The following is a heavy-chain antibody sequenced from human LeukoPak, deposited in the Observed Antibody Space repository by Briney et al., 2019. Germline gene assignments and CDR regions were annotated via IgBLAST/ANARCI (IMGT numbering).Heavy chain of an antibody. J-gene: IGHJ6*02. CDR1: GFTFSSYW. CDR2: IKQDGSEK. Sequence: GGSLRLSCAASGFTFSSYWMSWVRQAPGKGLEWVANIKQDGSEKYYVDSVKGRFTISRDNAKNSLYLQMNSLRAEDTAVYYCARGHYGGKPRRIQRMDVWGQGTTVTVSS. CDR3: ARGHYGGKPRRIQRMDV. D-gene: IGHD4-23*01. V-gene: IGHV3-7*01.